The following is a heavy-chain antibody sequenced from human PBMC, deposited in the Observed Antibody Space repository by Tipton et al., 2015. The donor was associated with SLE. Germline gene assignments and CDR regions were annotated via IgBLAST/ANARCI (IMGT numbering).Heavy chain of an antibody. CDR2: ISYDGSNK. V-gene: IGHV3-30*04. CDR1: GFTFNNYP. J-gene: IGHJ4*02. D-gene: IGHD3-22*01. CDR3: AGEGYYYDGSADY. Sequence: LSLTCAASGFTFNNYPMHWVRQAPGKGLEWVALISYDGSNKYYADSVIGRFTISRDNSKNTLYLQMHSLRAEDTAVYYCAGEGYYYDGSADYWGQGTLVTVSS.